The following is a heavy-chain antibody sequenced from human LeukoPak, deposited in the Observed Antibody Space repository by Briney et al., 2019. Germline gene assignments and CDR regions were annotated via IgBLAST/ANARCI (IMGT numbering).Heavy chain of an antibody. Sequence: GASVKVSCKASGYTFTGYYMHWVRQAPGQGLEWMGWINHNSGGTNYAQKFQGRVTMTRDTSISTAYMELSRLRSDDTAVYYCARVGYSGYDLDYWGQGTLVTVSS. V-gene: IGHV1-2*02. J-gene: IGHJ4*02. D-gene: IGHD5-12*01. CDR3: ARVGYSGYDLDY. CDR2: INHNSGGT. CDR1: GYTFTGYY.